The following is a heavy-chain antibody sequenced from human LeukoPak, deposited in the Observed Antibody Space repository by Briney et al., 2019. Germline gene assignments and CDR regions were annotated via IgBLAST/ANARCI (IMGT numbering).Heavy chain of an antibody. Sequence: SETLSLTCTVSGGSISSSSYYWGWIRQPPGKGLEWIGSIYYSGSTYYNPSLKSRVTISVDTSKNQFSLKLSSVTAADTAVYYCARTVGATNVEVDYWGQGTLVTVSS. CDR1: GGSISSSSYY. D-gene: IGHD1-26*01. CDR2: IYYSGST. CDR3: ARTVGATNVEVDY. V-gene: IGHV4-39*07. J-gene: IGHJ4*02.